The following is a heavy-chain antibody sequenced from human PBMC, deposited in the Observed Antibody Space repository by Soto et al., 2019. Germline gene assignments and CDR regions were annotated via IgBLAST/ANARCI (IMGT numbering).Heavy chain of an antibody. Sequence: PSETLSLTCTVSDGSISNFYWSWIRQPPGKGLEWIGYISSSGNTNYNPSLKSRVSISVDTSKNQFSLNLTSVTAADTAVYYCARAPMVPTRSYFDSWGQGTPVTVSS. J-gene: IGHJ4*02. V-gene: IGHV4-59*01. CDR3: ARAPMVPTRSYFDS. CDR1: DGSISNFY. D-gene: IGHD3-10*01. CDR2: ISSSGNT.